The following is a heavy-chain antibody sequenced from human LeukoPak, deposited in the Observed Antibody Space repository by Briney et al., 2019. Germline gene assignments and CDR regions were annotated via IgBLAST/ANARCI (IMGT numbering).Heavy chain of an antibody. Sequence: SETLSLTCTVSGGSIGSSYYYWGWIRQPPGRGLEWIGSVYYSGSTYYNPSLKSRVTISEDTSKNQFSLKLNSVTAADTAVYYCARHRIAARGSFDYWGQGTLVTVSS. D-gene: IGHD6-6*01. CDR3: ARHRIAARGSFDY. CDR2: VYYSGST. J-gene: IGHJ4*02. V-gene: IGHV4-39*01. CDR1: GGSIGSSYYY.